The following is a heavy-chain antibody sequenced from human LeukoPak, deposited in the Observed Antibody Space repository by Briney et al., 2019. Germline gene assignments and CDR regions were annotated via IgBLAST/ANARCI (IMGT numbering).Heavy chain of an antibody. CDR3: ARDRNLSGYDY. D-gene: IGHD2/OR15-2a*01. J-gene: IGHJ4*02. Sequence: SETLSLTCTVSGGSISSGGYYWSWIRQHPGKGLEWIGYIYYSGSTYYNPSLKSRVTISVDTSKNQFSLKLSSVIAADTAVYYCARDRNLSGYDYWGQGTLVTVSS. CDR1: GGSISSGGYY. CDR2: IYYSGST. V-gene: IGHV4-31*03.